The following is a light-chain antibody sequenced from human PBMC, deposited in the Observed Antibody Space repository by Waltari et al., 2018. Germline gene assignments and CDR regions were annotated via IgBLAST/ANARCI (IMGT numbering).Light chain of an antibody. CDR2: GSF. J-gene: IGKJ2*01. V-gene: IGKV3-20*01. Sequence: EIVLTQSPGTLSLSPGEGATLSCRASQSFSSSYLTWYQQKPGQAPRLLIYGSFTRATGVPYSFSGSGSGTDFTLTISRLEPEDFAVYYCHHYGSSPQTFGQGTKLEIK. CDR3: HHYGSSPQT. CDR1: QSFSSSY.